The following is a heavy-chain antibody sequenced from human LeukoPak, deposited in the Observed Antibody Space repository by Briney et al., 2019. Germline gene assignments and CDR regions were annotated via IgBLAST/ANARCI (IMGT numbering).Heavy chain of an antibody. CDR3: AKTQDYVWGSYRQDAFDI. CDR1: GFTFSSYG. D-gene: IGHD3-16*02. V-gene: IGHV3-23*01. J-gene: IGHJ3*02. CDR2: ISGSGGST. Sequence: PGGSLRLSCAASGFTFSSYGMSWVRHAPGRGLEWVSAISGSGGSTYYEDSVKGRFTISRDNSKNTLYLQMNRLRAEDTAVYYCAKTQDYVWGSYRQDAFDIWGQGTMVTVSS.